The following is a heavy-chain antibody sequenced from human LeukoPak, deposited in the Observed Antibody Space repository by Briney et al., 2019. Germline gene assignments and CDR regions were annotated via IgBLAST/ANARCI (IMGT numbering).Heavy chain of an antibody. CDR3: ARVLWSRSSAYYMDV. V-gene: IGHV3-7*01. D-gene: IGHD6-6*01. Sequence: GGSLRLSCTASGFTFSSYWVTWVRQAPGKGLEWVANIKQDGSEKHYMESLKGRFTISRDNAKNSLFLQMNSLSTDDTGIYFCARVLWSRSSAYYMDVWGKGTTVTVSS. J-gene: IGHJ6*04. CDR1: GFTFSSYW. CDR2: IKQDGSEK.